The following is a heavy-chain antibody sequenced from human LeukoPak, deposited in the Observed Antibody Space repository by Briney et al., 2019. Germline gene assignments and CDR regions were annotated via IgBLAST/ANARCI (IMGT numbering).Heavy chain of an antibody. Sequence: GGSLRLSCAASGFTFSSYSRNWVRQAPGKGLEWVSYISSSSSTIYYADSVKGRFTISRDNAKNSLYLQMNSLRAEDTAVYYCARDLRAGDDYFDYWGQGTLVTVSS. CDR3: ARDLRAGDDYFDY. J-gene: IGHJ4*02. V-gene: IGHV3-48*01. CDR1: GFTFSSYS. CDR2: ISSSSSTI.